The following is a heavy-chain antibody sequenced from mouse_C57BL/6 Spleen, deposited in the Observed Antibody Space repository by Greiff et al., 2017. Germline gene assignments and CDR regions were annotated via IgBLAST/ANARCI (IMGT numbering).Heavy chain of an antibody. D-gene: IGHD3-2*02. Sequence: QVQLQQPGAELVKPGASVKMSCKASGYTFTSYWITWVKQRPGQGLEWIGDIYPGSGSTNYNEKFKSKATLTVDTSSSTAYMQLSSLTSEDSAVYYCARESLGRQLRLAYWGQGTLVTVSA. CDR2: IYPGSGST. CDR1: GYTFTSYW. J-gene: IGHJ3*01. V-gene: IGHV1-55*01. CDR3: ARESLGRQLRLAY.